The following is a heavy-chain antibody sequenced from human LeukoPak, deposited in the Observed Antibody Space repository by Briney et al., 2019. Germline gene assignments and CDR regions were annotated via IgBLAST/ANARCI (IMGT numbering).Heavy chain of an antibody. CDR1: GYTFTSYA. V-gene: IGHV1-24*01. D-gene: IGHD3-10*01. CDR2: FDPEDGET. CDR3: ARSLWFGERRGYYFDY. J-gene: IGHJ4*02. Sequence: ASVKVSCKASGYTFTSYAMHWVRQAPGKGLEWMGGFDPEDGETIYAQKFQGRVTITRDTSASTAYMELSSLRSEDTAVYYCARSLWFGERRGYYFDYWGQGTLVTVSS.